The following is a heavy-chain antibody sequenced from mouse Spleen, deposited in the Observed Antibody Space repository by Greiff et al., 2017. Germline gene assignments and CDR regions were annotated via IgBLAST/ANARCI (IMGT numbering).Heavy chain of an antibody. J-gene: IGHJ4*01. D-gene: IGHD1-1*01. CDR3: TRGVTTGAMDY. Sequence: QVQLQQPGAELVRPGASVKLSCKASGYTFTSYWINWVKQRPGQGLEWIGNIYPSDSYTNYNQKFKDKATLTVDKSSRTAYMQLSSPTSEDSAGYYCTRGVTTGAMDYWGQGTSVTVSS. CDR2: IYPSDSYT. V-gene: IGHV1-69*02. CDR1: GYTFTSYW.